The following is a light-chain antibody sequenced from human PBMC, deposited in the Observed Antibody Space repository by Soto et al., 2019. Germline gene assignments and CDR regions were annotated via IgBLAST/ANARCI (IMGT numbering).Light chain of an antibody. CDR3: QQYNDWPPKYT. Sequence: EIVMTQSPATLSVTPGERATLFCMASQSVSSNLAWYQQKPGQAPRLLIFAASTRATGVPARFSGSGSETEFTLTISSLQSEDSAVYYCQQYNDWPPKYTFGPGTKLEIK. J-gene: IGKJ2*01. V-gene: IGKV3-15*01. CDR2: AAS. CDR1: QSVSSN.